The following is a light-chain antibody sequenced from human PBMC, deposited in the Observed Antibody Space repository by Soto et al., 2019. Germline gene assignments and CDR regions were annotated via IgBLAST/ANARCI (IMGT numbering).Light chain of an antibody. CDR2: AES. CDR1: QSISCY. CDR3: QQSYSTRGL. Sequence: DIPMTQAPSSLSASVGVRVTITCRASQSISCYLNWYQQNPGKVPKLLIYAESILQSGVPSRFSGSGSGTDFTLNISSLQPEDISTYYCQQSYSTRGLFGQGNKVQIK. J-gene: IGKJ1*01. V-gene: IGKV1-39*01.